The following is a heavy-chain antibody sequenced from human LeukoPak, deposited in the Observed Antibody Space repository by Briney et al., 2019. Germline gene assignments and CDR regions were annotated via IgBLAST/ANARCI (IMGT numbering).Heavy chain of an antibody. CDR3: VRPDIVTVPLGC. CDR1: GFTFSSYW. J-gene: IGHJ4*02. V-gene: IGHV3-74*01. CDR2: INTDGSIT. Sequence: GGSLRLSCVASGFTFSSYWMHWVRQAPGKGLVWVSRINTDGSITDYADSVKGRFTISRDNAKNTLYLQVNSLRAEDTAIYYCVRPDIVTVPLGCWGQGTLVTVSS. D-gene: IGHD2-2*01.